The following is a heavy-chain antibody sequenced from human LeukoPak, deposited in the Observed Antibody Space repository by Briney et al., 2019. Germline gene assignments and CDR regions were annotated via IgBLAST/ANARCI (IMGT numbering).Heavy chain of an antibody. D-gene: IGHD3-16*02. CDR2: IYYSGST. Sequence: PSETLSLTCTVSGGSISSSSYYWGLIRQPPGRGLEWIGSIYYSGSTYYNPSLKSRVTISVDKSKNQFSLKLSSVTAADTAVYYCARQVGYDYVWGSYRYTTYYYGMDVWGQGTTATVSS. V-gene: IGHV4-39*01. CDR1: GGSISSSSYY. J-gene: IGHJ6*01. CDR3: ARQVGYDYVWGSYRYTTYYYGMDV.